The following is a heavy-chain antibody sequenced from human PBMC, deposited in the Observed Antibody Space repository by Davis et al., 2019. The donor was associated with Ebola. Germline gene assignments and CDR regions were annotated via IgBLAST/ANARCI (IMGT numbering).Heavy chain of an antibody. CDR3: AREVYDFWSGYYTYYFDY. CDR1: GFTFSSYE. J-gene: IGHJ4*02. V-gene: IGHV3-30*03. CDR2: ISYDGSNK. D-gene: IGHD3-3*01. Sequence: GGSLRLSCAASGFTFSSYEMNWVRQAPGKGLEWVAVISYDGSNKYYADSVKGRFTISRDNSKNTLYLQMNSLRAEDTAVYYCAREVYDFWSGYYTYYFDYWGQGTLVTVSS.